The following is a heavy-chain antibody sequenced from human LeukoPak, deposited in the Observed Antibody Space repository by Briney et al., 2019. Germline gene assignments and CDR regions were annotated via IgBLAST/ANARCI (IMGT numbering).Heavy chain of an antibody. CDR2: IYYSGST. Sequence: PSETLSLTCTVSGGSISSSSFYWDWIRQPPGKGLEWIGSIYYSGSTYFNPSLKSRVTISLDTSKNQFSLKLSSVTAADTAVYYCATLYGSGDGHYYYYYYMDVWGKGTTVTVSS. V-gene: IGHV4-39*07. CDR1: GGSISSSSFY. CDR3: ATLYGSGDGHYYYYYYMDV. D-gene: IGHD3-10*01. J-gene: IGHJ6*03.